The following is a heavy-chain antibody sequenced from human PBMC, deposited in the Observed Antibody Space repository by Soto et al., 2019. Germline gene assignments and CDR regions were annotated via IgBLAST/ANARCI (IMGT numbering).Heavy chain of an antibody. V-gene: IGHV3-53*01. J-gene: IGHJ5*02. CDR3: ARALPVAKGGFDP. CDR2: IYTAGGT. D-gene: IGHD2-2*01. Sequence: GGSLRLSWAASGFTVSNTYMTWVRQPPGKGLECVSVIYTAGGTNYADSVKGRFIISRDNSKNALYLQMNSLRAEDTAVYYCARALPVAKGGFDPWGQGTLVTVSS. CDR1: GFTVSNTY.